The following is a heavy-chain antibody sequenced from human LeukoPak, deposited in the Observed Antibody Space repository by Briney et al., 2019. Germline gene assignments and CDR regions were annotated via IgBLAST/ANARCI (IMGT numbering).Heavy chain of an antibody. CDR3: AKDNRGYFDF. V-gene: IGHV3-30*18. D-gene: IGHD3-16*01. J-gene: IGHJ4*02. CDR2: ISHNGRNN. Sequence: GGSLRLSCAASGFTFYSYGMHWVRQAPGKGLEWVALISHNGRNNYYADSVKGQFTISRDNSKNTLYLQVSSLRTEDTAVYFCAKDNRGYFDFWGQGTLVTVSS. CDR1: GFTFYSYG.